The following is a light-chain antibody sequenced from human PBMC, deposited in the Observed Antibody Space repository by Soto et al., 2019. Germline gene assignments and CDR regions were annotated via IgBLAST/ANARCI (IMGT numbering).Light chain of an antibody. J-gene: IGLJ1*01. V-gene: IGLV2-14*01. CDR2: EVS. CDR3: SSYISSITYV. CDR1: RSDVGGYNY. Sequence: QPALTQPASVSGSPGQSITISCTGTRSDVGGYNYVSWYQQHPGKAPKLIIYEVSYRPSGISNRFSGSKSGNTASLTISGLQAEDEADYYCSSYISSITYVFGTGTKVTVL.